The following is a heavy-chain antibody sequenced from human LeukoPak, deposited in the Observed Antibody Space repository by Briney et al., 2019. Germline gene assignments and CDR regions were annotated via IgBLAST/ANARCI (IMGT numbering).Heavy chain of an antibody. CDR3: AKGDSSGYYYVLNYFDY. CDR1: GFTFSSYA. CDR2: ISGSGGST. V-gene: IGHV3-23*01. Sequence: PGMSLRLSCAASGFTFSSYAMSWVRQAPGKGLEWVSAISGSGGSTYYADSVKGRFTISRDNSKNTLYLQMNSLRAEDTAVYYCAKGDSSGYYYVLNYFDYWGQGTLVTVSS. D-gene: IGHD3-22*01. J-gene: IGHJ4*02.